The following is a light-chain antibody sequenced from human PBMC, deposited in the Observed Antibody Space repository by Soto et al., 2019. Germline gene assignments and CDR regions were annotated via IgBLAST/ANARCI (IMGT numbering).Light chain of an antibody. Sequence: ELVTTRSPDTPSVPPGERGHFSCGASTGIGDTLAWYQHKPGQTPRILIYDTSTRATGVKTRFSGSRSGAEFTLTINSMQSEDFAVYYCKPYNNWQLTVGGGTKVDIK. CDR3: KPYNNWQLT. J-gene: IGKJ4*01. CDR1: TGIGDT. CDR2: DTS. V-gene: IGKV3-15*01.